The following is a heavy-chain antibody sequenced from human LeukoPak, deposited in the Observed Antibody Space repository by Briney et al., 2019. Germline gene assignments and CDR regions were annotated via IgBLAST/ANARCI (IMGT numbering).Heavy chain of an antibody. J-gene: IGHJ4*02. Sequence: GGSLRLSCAASGFTFSSYAMSGVRQAPGKGLEWVSAISGSGGSTYYADSVKGRFTISRDNSKNTLYLQMNSLRAEDTAVYYCAKDSRGYSGYDLVVWGQATLVTVSS. CDR1: GFTFSSYA. V-gene: IGHV3-23*01. D-gene: IGHD5-12*01. CDR2: ISGSGGST. CDR3: AKDSRGYSGYDLVV.